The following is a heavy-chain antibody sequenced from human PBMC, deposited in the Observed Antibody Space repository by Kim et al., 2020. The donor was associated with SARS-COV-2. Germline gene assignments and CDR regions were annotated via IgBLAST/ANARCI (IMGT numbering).Heavy chain of an antibody. CDR1: GFTFSSYS. D-gene: IGHD4-17*01. Sequence: GGSLRLSCAASGFTFSSYSMNWVRQAPGKGLEWVSSISSSSSYIYYADSVKGRFTISRDNAKNSLYLQMNSLRAEDTAVYYCARALHDYGETTFDYWGQGTVHSVPT. CDR3: ARALHDYGETTFDY. CDR2: ISSSSSYI. J-gene: IGHJ4*02. V-gene: IGHV3-21*01.